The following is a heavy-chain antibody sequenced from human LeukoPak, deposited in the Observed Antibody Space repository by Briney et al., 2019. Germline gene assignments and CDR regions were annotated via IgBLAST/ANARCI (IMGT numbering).Heavy chain of an antibody. CDR1: GFTFSSYS. CDR2: ISSSSSYI. CDR3: ARANCSSTSCYKGVSAFDI. Sequence: PGGSLRLSCAASGFTFSSYSMNWVRQAPGKGLEWVSSISSSSSYIYYADSVKGRFTISRDNAKNSLYLQMNSLRAEDTAVYYCARANCSSTSCYKGVSAFDIWGQGTMVTVSS. D-gene: IGHD2-2*02. J-gene: IGHJ3*02. V-gene: IGHV3-21*01.